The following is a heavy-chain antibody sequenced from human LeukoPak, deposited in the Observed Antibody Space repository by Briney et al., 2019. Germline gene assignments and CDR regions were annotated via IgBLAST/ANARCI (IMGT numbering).Heavy chain of an antibody. V-gene: IGHV3-30*18. Sequence: SGGSLRLSCAASGFTFSSYGMHWVRQAPGKGLEWVAVISYDGSNKYYADSVKGRFTISRDNSKNTLYLQMNSLRAEDTAVYYCAKPIAARQPYFDYWGQGTLVTVSS. CDR2: ISYDGSNK. CDR3: AKPIAARQPYFDY. D-gene: IGHD6-6*01. CDR1: GFTFSSYG. J-gene: IGHJ4*02.